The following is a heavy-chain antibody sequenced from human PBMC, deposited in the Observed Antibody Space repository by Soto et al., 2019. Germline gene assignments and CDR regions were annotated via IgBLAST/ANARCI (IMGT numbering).Heavy chain of an antibody. CDR3: ARVRWGYYDSNGIDF. Sequence: GGSLRLSCAASGFTFSSYWMHWVRQAPGKGLVWVSRINSDGSNTIYADSLKGRFTISRDNAKNTLYLQMNSLRAEDTALYYCARVRWGYYDSNGIDFWRQGTLVTVSS. CDR1: GFTFSSYW. V-gene: IGHV3-74*01. J-gene: IGHJ4*02. D-gene: IGHD3-22*01. CDR2: INSDGSNT.